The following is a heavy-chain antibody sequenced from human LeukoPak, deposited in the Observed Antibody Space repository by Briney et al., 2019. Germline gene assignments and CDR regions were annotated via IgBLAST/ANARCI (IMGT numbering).Heavy chain of an antibody. J-gene: IGHJ3*01. CDR3: ARRISVAGGGTAFDL. D-gene: IGHD6-19*01. CDR2: ITGSGGRT. V-gene: IGHV3-23*01. CDR1: GFTFSSYG. Sequence: GGSLRLSCAASGFTFSSYGMSWVRQAPGKGLEWVSGITGSGGRTYYADSVRGRFTISRDNFKNTLYLQMNSLRAEDTAVYYCARRISVAGGGTAFDLWGQGTLVTVSS.